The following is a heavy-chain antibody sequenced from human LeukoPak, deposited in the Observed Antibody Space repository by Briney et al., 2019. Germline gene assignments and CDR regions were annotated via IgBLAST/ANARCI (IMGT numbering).Heavy chain of an antibody. CDR2: IYYSGST. Sequence: SETLSLTCTVSGGSISSSSYYWGWIRQPPGKGLEWIGSIYYSGSTYYSPSLKSRVTISVDTSKNQFSLKLSSVTAADTAVYYCARHESSYYYDSSGSYDAFDIWGQGTMVTVSS. J-gene: IGHJ3*02. V-gene: IGHV4-39*01. D-gene: IGHD3-22*01. CDR1: GGSISSSSYY. CDR3: ARHESSYYYDSSGSYDAFDI.